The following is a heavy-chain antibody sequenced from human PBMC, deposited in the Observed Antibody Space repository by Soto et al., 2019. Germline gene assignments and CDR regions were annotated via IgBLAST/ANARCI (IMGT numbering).Heavy chain of an antibody. Sequence: ESGGGLIQPGGSLELSCAASGFTVGNNYMSWVRQAPGKGLEWVSLIYSTGTTKYADSVKGRFTVSRDNAKNTLYLQMNSLRAEDTAVYYCAKDGRGSGSHYNSFGYWGQGTLVTVSS. V-gene: IGHV3-53*01. CDR1: GFTVGNNY. CDR2: IYSTGTT. D-gene: IGHD3-10*01. CDR3: AKDGRGSGSHYNSFGY. J-gene: IGHJ4*02.